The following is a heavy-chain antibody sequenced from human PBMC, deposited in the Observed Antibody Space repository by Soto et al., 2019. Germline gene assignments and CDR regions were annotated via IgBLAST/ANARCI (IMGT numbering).Heavy chain of an antibody. CDR1: GGSVSNYY. D-gene: IGHD5-18*01. J-gene: IGHJ4*02. V-gene: IGHV4-59*02. CDR2: IYSSGST. CDR3: ARDHPHSYGIYYFDY. Sequence: SETLSLTCTVSGGSVSNYYWSWIRQPPGKGLEWIGYIYSSGSTNYNPSLKSRVTISADTSKNQVSLKLTSVTAADTAVYYCARDHPHSYGIYYFDYWGQGTLVTVSS.